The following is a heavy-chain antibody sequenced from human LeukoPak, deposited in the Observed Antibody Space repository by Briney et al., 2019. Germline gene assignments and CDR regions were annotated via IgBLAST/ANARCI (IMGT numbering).Heavy chain of an antibody. D-gene: IGHD3-22*01. CDR2: IYYSGST. Sequence: PSETLSLTCTVSGGSISSYYWSWIRQHPGKGLEWIGYIYYSGSTNYNPSLNSRVTISVDTSKNQFSLKLSSVTAADTAVYYCARGGRGYDSSGLFDYWGQGTLVTVSS. V-gene: IGHV4-59*01. CDR3: ARGGRGYDSSGLFDY. J-gene: IGHJ4*02. CDR1: GGSISSYY.